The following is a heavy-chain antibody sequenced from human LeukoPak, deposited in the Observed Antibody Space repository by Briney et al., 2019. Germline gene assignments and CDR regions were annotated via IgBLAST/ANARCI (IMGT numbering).Heavy chain of an antibody. J-gene: IGHJ6*02. CDR2: IYYSGST. Sequence: SETLSLTCTVSGGSISSSSYYWGCIRQPPGKGLEWIGSIYYSGSTYYNPSLKSRVTISVDTSKNQFSLKLSSVTAADTAVYYCARESGVVVAATSYYYYGMDVWGQGTLVTVSS. V-gene: IGHV4-39*07. CDR3: ARESGVVVAATSYYYYGMDV. D-gene: IGHD2-15*01. CDR1: GGSISSSSYY.